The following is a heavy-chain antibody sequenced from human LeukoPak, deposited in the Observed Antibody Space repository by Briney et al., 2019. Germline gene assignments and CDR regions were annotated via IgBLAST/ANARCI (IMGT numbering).Heavy chain of an antibody. D-gene: IGHD1-14*01. CDR1: GFTFSSYA. CDR2: TSGSGGST. Sequence: PGGSLRLSCAASGFTFSSYAMSWVRQAPGKGLEWVSVTSGSGGSTYYADSVKGRFTISRDNSKNTLYLQMNSLRAEDTAVYYCANPTDNPLDYFDDCGHGTLVTVAS. V-gene: IGHV3-23*01. CDR3: ANPTDNPLDYFDD. J-gene: IGHJ4*03.